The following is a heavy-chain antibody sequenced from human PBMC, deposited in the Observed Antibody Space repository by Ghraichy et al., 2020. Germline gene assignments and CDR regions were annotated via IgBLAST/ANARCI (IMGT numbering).Heavy chain of an antibody. D-gene: IGHD2-15*01. CDR3: ARDEHCGGGSYYSIGYYFDY. V-gene: IGHV1-18*01. Sequence: ASVKVSCKASGYTFPSYGISWVRQAPGQGPEWMGWVSAYNGNTNYPQKLQGRVTMTTDTSTSTAYMELRSLRSDDTAVYYCARDEHCGGGSYYSIGYYFDYWGQGTLVTVSS. CDR1: GYTFPSYG. J-gene: IGHJ4*02. CDR2: VSAYNGNT.